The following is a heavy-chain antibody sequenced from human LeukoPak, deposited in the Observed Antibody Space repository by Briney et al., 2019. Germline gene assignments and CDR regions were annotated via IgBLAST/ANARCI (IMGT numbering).Heavy chain of an antibody. V-gene: IGHV4-34*01. J-gene: IGHJ4*02. Sequence: PSETLSLTCAVYGGSFSGYYWSWIRQPPGKGLEWIGEINHSGSTNYNPSLKSRVTISVDTSKNQFSPKLSSVTAADTAVYYCARGYSSGWYPLLDYWGQGTLVTVSS. CDR1: GGSFSGYY. D-gene: IGHD6-19*01. CDR2: INHSGST. CDR3: ARGYSSGWYPLLDY.